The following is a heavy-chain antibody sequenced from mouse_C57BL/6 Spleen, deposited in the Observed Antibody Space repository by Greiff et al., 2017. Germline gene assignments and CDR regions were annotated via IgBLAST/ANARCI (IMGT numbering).Heavy chain of an antibody. J-gene: IGHJ3*01. D-gene: IGHD1-1*01. Sequence: EVQRVESGGGLVKPGGSLKLSCAASGFTFSSYAMSWVRQTPGKRLEWVATISDGGSYTYYPDNVKGRFTISRDNAKNNLYLQMSHLKSEDTAMYYCAREKCRLLFAYWGQGTLVTVSA. CDR3: AREKCRLLFAY. CDR1: GFTFSSYA. CDR2: ISDGGSYT. V-gene: IGHV5-4*01.